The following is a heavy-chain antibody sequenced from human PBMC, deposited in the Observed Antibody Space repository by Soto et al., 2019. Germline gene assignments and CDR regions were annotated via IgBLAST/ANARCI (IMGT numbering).Heavy chain of an antibody. J-gene: IGHJ6*02. D-gene: IGHD2-15*01. CDR1: GFTFSSYG. V-gene: IGHV3-30*18. CDR3: AKEGSRISPMGYYCMVA. CDR2: ISYDGSNK. Sequence: GGSLRLSCAASGFTFSSYGMHWVRQAPGKGLEWVAVISYDGSNKYYADSVKGRFTISRDNSKNTLYLQMNSLRAEDTAVYYCAKEGSRISPMGYYCMVAWGQGTTVTAP.